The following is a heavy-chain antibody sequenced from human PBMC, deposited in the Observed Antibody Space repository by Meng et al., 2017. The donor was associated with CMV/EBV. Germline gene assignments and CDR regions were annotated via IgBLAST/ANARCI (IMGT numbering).Heavy chain of an antibody. CDR2: IYPGDSDT. CDR3: ARAGDYDFWSGYYGMDV. D-gene: IGHD3-3*01. V-gene: IGHV5-51*04. CDR1: GYSFTSYW. Sequence: GGSLRLSCKGSGYSFTSYWIGWVRQMPGKGLEWMGIIYPGDSDTRYSPSFQGQVTISADKPISTAYLQWSSLKASDTAMYYCARAGDYDFWSGYYGMDVWGQGTTVTVS. J-gene: IGHJ6*02.